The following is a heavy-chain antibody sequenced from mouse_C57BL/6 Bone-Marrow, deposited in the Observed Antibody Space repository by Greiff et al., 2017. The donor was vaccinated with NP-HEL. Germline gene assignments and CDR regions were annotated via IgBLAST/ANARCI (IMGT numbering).Heavy chain of an antibody. CDR1: GYSITSGYY. V-gene: IGHV3-6*01. Sequence: EVKLQESGPGLVKPSQSLSLTCSVTGYSITSGYYWNWIRQFPGNKLEWMGYISYDGSNNYNPSLKNRISITRDTSKNQFFLKLNSVTTEDTATYYCARDKGKRDFAYGGQGTLVTVSA. CDR2: ISYDGSN. CDR3: ARDKGKRDFAY. J-gene: IGHJ3*01.